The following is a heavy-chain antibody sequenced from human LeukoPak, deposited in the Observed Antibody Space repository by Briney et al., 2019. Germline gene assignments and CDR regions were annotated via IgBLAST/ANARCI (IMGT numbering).Heavy chain of an antibody. CDR2: ISYDGSNK. CDR3: ARAVAGTPNWFDP. Sequence: GGSLRLSCAASGFTFSSYAMHWVRQAPGKGLEWVAVISYDGSNKYYADSVKGRSTISRDNSKNTLYLQMNSLRAEDTAVYYCARAVAGTPNWFDPWGQGTLVTVSS. V-gene: IGHV3-30-3*01. CDR1: GFTFSSYA. D-gene: IGHD6-19*01. J-gene: IGHJ5*02.